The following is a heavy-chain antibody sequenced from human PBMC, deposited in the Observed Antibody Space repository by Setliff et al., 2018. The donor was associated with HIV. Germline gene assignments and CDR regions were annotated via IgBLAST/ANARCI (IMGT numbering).Heavy chain of an antibody. D-gene: IGHD1-26*01. CDR3: ARRTEVGATVDY. V-gene: IGHV4-39*01. J-gene: IGHJ4*02. Sequence: SETLSLTCNVSGGFINTNSYYWGWIRQPPGKGLEWIGSIYYSGSTYYNPSLKSRVTISVDTSKNRFSLKVRSVTAADTAVYYCARRTEVGATVDYWGQGTLVTVSS. CDR1: GGFINTNSYY. CDR2: IYYSGST.